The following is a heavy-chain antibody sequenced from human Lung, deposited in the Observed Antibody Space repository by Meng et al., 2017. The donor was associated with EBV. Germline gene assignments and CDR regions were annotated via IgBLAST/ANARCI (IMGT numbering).Heavy chain of an antibody. CDR2: IYHSGST. V-gene: IGHV4-30-2*01. CDR1: GGSISSADYY. Sequence: QLQESGPGLVKPPQTLSLTCTVSGGSISSADYYLSWIRQPPGKGLEWIGYIYHSGSTYYNPSLKSRVTISVDRSKNQFSLKLNSVTPEDTAVYYCARGATSVFDLWGRGTLVTVSS. J-gene: IGHJ2*01. CDR3: ARGATSVFDL.